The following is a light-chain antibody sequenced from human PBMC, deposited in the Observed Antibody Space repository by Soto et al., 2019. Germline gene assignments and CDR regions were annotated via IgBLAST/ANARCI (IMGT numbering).Light chain of an antibody. CDR2: AVS. CDR3: SSDTSTTTPYV. Sequence: QSVLTQPASVSGSPGQSITISCTGTSSDVGGYNYVSWHQQHPGKAPKLMIYAVSHRPSGVSNRFSGSKSGNTASLTISGLQAEDEADYSCSSDTSTTTPYVFGTATKSP. CDR1: SSDVGGYNY. J-gene: IGLJ1*01. V-gene: IGLV2-14*01.